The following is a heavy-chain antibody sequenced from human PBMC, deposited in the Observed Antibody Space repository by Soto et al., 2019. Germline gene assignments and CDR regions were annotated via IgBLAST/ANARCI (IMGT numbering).Heavy chain of an antibody. CDR3: ARDRRYCSSTSCSKENWFDP. V-gene: IGHV4-59*01. CDR1: GGSISSYY. D-gene: IGHD2-2*01. J-gene: IGHJ5*02. Sequence: QVQLQESGPGLVKPSETLSLTCTVSGGSISSYYWSWIRQPPGKGLEWIGYIYYSGSTNYNPSLKRLLTIFVVTSKIQFSLKLSSVTAADTAVYYCARDRRYCSSTSCSKENWFDPWGQGTLVTVAS. CDR2: IYYSGST.